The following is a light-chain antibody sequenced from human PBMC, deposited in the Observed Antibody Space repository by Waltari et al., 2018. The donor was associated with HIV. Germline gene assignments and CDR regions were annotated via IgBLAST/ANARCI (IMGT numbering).Light chain of an antibody. CDR3: QSHDSSLSGSV. CDR1: SSNIGAGYD. J-gene: IGLJ2*01. V-gene: IGLV1-40*01. Sequence: QSVLTQPPSVSGAPGQSVTISCTGSSSNIGAGYDVHWYRQLPGTAPKLLIYGNTNRPSGVPARFSNAKSGRSASLAITGLQTEDEADYYCQSHDSSLSGSVFGGGTKLTVL. CDR2: GNT.